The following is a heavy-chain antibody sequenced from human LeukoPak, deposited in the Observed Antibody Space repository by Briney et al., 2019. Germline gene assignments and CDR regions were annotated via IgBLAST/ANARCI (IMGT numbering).Heavy chain of an antibody. Sequence: GGSLRLSCSASGFTLRSYAMGWVRQAPGKGLEWVSAISDTGDKTYYADSVKGRFTNSRDNSRNTLYLQMSRLRAEDTALFYCAKMTDSTPYSSGTFDSWGQGTLVTVSS. CDR2: ISDTGDKT. CDR1: GFTLRSYA. CDR3: AKMTDSTPYSSGTFDS. J-gene: IGHJ4*02. V-gene: IGHV3-23*01. D-gene: IGHD3-10*01.